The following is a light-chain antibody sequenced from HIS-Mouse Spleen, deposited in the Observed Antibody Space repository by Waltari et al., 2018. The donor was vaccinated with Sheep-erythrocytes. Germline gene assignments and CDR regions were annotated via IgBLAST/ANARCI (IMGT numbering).Light chain of an antibody. CDR2: QDS. CDR1: KLGAKY. CDR3: QAWDSSTAVV. J-gene: IGLJ2*01. V-gene: IGLV3-1*01. Sequence: SYELTQPPSVSVSPGQTASIPCSGDKLGAKYAGWYQQKPGQSPVLVIYQDSKRPSGIPERFSGSNSGNTATLTISGTQAMDEADYYCQAWDSSTAVVFGGGTKLTVL.